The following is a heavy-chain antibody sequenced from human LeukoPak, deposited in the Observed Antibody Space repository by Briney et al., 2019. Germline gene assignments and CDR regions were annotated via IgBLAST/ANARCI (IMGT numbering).Heavy chain of an antibody. CDR2: IYPGGDI. J-gene: IGHJ2*01. D-gene: IGHD3-22*01. CDR3: ASRTYYDRSGPNWYFDL. V-gene: IGHV3-53*01. CDR1: EVTVTSNY. Sequence: PGGSLRLSCAASEVTVTSNYMSWVRQAPGKGLQWVSVIYPGGDIYYADSVKGRFIISRDNSKNTLSLQMNSLTADDTAVYYCASRTYYDRSGPNWYFDLWGRGTLVTVSS.